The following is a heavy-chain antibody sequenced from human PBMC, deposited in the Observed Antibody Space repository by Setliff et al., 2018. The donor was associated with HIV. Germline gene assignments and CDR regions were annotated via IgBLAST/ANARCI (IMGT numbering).Heavy chain of an antibody. Sequence: ASETLSLTCTVSGGSISSGDYYWSWISQPPGKGLEWIGYIYYSGSTYYNPSLKSRVTISVDTSKNQFSLKLSSVTAADTAVYYCARGFYDSSGYEYNWFDPWGQGTLVTVSS. V-gene: IGHV4-30-4*08. J-gene: IGHJ5*02. CDR1: GGSISSGDYY. CDR2: IYYSGST. D-gene: IGHD3-22*01. CDR3: ARGFYDSSGYEYNWFDP.